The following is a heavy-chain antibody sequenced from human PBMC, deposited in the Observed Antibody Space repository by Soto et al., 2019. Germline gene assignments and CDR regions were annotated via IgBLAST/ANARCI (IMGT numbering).Heavy chain of an antibody. Sequence: GGSLRLSCAASGFTFSSYAMSWVRQAPGKGLEWVSAISGSGGSTYYADSVKGRFTISRDNSKNTLYLQMNSLRAEDTAVCYCASLVTATTSSGSDYWGQGTLVTVSS. D-gene: IGHD2-8*02. CDR2: ISGSGGST. J-gene: IGHJ4*02. CDR1: GFTFSSYA. CDR3: ASLVTATTSSGSDY. V-gene: IGHV3-23*01.